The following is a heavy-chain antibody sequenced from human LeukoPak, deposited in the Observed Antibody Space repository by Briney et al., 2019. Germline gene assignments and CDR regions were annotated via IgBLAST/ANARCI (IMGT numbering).Heavy chain of an antibody. CDR3: ARATVAAARDYYYYYMDV. V-gene: IGHV4-4*02. Sequence: SPSETLSLTCAVSGGSISSSNWWSWVRQPPGKGLEWIGEIYHSGSTNYNPSLKSRVTISVDKSKNQFSLKLSSVTAADTAVYYCARATVAAARDYYYYYMDVWGKGTTVTVSS. D-gene: IGHD6-13*01. J-gene: IGHJ6*03. CDR2: IYHSGST. CDR1: GGSISSSNW.